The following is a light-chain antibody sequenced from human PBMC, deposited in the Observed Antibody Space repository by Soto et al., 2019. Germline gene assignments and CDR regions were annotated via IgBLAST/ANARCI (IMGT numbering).Light chain of an antibody. CDR1: SSDVGNYKY. CDR2: EAT. Sequence: QSALTQPASVSGSPGQSVTISCTGTSSDVGNYKYVSWYQQHSGRPPKLILYEATTRPSGVSTRFSGSQSDNTASLTISELQADDEADYYCSSYTTSFTWVFGGGTKLTVL. J-gene: IGLJ3*02. CDR3: SSYTTSFTWV. V-gene: IGLV2-14*01.